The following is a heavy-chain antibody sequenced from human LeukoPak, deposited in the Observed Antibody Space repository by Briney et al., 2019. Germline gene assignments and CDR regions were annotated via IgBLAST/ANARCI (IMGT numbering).Heavy chain of an antibody. J-gene: IGHJ5*02. Sequence: ASVKVSCKASGGTFSSYAISWVRQAPGQGLEWMGRIIPILGIANYAQKFQGRVTITADKSTSTAYMELSSLRSEDTAVYYCAREGGAQHISSSDWFDPWGQGTLVTVSS. V-gene: IGHV1-69*04. CDR2: IIPILGIA. CDR1: GGTFSSYA. CDR3: AREGGAQHISSSDWFDP. D-gene: IGHD6-13*01.